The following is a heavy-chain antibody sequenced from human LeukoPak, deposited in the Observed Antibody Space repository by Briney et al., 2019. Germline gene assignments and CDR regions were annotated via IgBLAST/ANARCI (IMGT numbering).Heavy chain of an antibody. Sequence: GGSLRLSCAASGFTFSNAWMSWVRQAPGKGLEWVGRIKSKTDGGTTDYAAPVKGRFTISRDVSKNTLYLQMNSLKTEDTAVYYCTTVTGMMVYYFDYWGQGTLVTVSS. CDR1: GFTFSNAW. CDR3: TTVTGMMVYYFDY. V-gene: IGHV3-15*01. D-gene: IGHD1-20*01. J-gene: IGHJ4*02. CDR2: IKSKTDGGTT.